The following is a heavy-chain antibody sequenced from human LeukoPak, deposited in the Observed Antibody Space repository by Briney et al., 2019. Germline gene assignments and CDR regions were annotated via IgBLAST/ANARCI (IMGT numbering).Heavy chain of an antibody. CDR3: ARDKAAARITNWFDP. D-gene: IGHD6-13*01. V-gene: IGHV1-69*05. CDR2: IIPILGTA. CDR1: GGTFSSYA. Sequence: ASVKVSCKASGGTFSSYAISWVRQAPGQGLEWMGGIIPILGTANYAQKFQGRVTMTRDTSTSTVYMELSSLRSEDTAVYYCARDKAAARITNWFDPWGQGTLVTVSS. J-gene: IGHJ5*02.